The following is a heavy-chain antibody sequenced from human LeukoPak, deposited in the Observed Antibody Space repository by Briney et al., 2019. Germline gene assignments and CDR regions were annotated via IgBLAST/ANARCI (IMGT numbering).Heavy chain of an antibody. J-gene: IGHJ4*02. Sequence: SVTLSLTCTVSGGSVTNYYWSWIRQPPGKGLEWIGYLYNTGDTRDNTSLKSRVTISVDTSKTHLALKLTSVTAADAAGHFCARWANYRGREPHYLDHWGQGTLVTLSA. CDR2: LYNTGDT. V-gene: IGHV4-59*02. CDR3: ARWANYRGREPHYLDH. CDR1: GGSVTNYY. D-gene: IGHD1-14*01.